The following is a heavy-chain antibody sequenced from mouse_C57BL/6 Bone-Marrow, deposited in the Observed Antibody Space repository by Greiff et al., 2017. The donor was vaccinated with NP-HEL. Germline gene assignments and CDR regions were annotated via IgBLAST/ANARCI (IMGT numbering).Heavy chain of an antibody. CDR3: AREGGLRRRTYAMDY. J-gene: IGHJ4*01. CDR1: GFTFSDYY. V-gene: IGHV5-16*01. CDR2: INYDGSST. Sequence: EVMLVESEGGLVQPGSSMKLSCTASGFTFSDYYMAWVRQVPEKGLEWVANINYDGSSTYYLDSLKSRFIISRDNAKNILYLQMRSLKSEDTATYYCAREGGLRRRTYAMDYWGLGTSVTVSS. D-gene: IGHD2-4*01.